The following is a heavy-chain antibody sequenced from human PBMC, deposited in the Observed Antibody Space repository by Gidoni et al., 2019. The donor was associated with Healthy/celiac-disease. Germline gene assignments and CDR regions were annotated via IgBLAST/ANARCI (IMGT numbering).Heavy chain of an antibody. CDR1: GFPFSSYW. J-gene: IGHJ6*02. D-gene: IGHD2-15*01. CDR3: ARMGTCSGGSCYGYYYGMDV. CDR2: INSDGSST. Sequence: EVQLVESGGGLVQPGGSLRLSCAASGFPFSSYWLHWVRQAPGKGLVWVSRINSDGSSTSYADSVKGRFTISRDNAKNTLYLQMNSLRAEDTAVYYCARMGTCSGGSCYGYYYGMDVWGQGTTVTVSS. V-gene: IGHV3-74*01.